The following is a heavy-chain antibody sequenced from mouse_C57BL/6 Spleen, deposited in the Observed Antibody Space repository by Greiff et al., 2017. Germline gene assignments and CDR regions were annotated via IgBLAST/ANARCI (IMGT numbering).Heavy chain of an antibody. D-gene: IGHD3-2*02. CDR2: INPSNGGT. CDR3: ARGGRQPRPYYFDY. V-gene: IGHV1-53*01. CDR1: GYTFTSYW. J-gene: IGHJ2*01. Sequence: QVQLQQPGTELVKPGASVKLSCKASGYTFTSYWMHWVKQRPGQGLAWIGNINPSNGGTNYNEQFKSKATLTVDKSSSTAYMQLSSLTSEDSAVXYCARGGRQPRPYYFDYWGQGTTLTVSS.